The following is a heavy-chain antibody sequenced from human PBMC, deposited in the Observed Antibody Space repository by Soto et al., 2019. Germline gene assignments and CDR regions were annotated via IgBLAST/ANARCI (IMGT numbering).Heavy chain of an antibody. Sequence: QVQLVQSGAEVKKPGSSVKVSCKASGGTFSSYTISWVRQAPGQGLEWMGRIIPILGIANYAQKFQGRVTITADKSTSTAYMELSSLRSEDTAVYYCARVQLLSTDDAFDIWGQGTMVTVSS. D-gene: IGHD2-15*01. J-gene: IGHJ3*02. V-gene: IGHV1-69*02. CDR1: GGTFSSYT. CDR2: IIPILGIA. CDR3: ARVQLLSTDDAFDI.